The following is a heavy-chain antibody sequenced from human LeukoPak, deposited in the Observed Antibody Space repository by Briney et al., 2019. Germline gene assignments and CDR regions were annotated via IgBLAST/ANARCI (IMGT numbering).Heavy chain of an antibody. V-gene: IGHV3-53*05. Sequence: GGSLRLSCAASGFTVSSNYMSWVRQAPGKGLEWVSVIYSGGSTYYADSVKGRFTISREDSKNTLYLQMDSLRAEDTALYFCAKDRGSSWALDYWGQGTLVTVSS. CDR2: IYSGGST. D-gene: IGHD6-13*01. CDR3: AKDRGSSWALDY. CDR1: GFTVSSNY. J-gene: IGHJ4*02.